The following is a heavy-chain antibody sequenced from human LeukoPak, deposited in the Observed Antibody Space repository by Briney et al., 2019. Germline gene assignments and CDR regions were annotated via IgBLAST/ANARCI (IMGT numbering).Heavy chain of an antibody. Sequence: GGSLRLSCAASGFTFSIYSMSWVRQAPGKGLEWVSYISSSSSTISYADSVKGRFTISRDNAENSLYLQMNSLRAEDTAVYYCARHSGTYPDWGQGTLVTVSS. D-gene: IGHD1-26*01. J-gene: IGHJ4*02. CDR1: GFTFSIYS. V-gene: IGHV3-48*01. CDR3: ARHSGTYPD. CDR2: ISSSSSTI.